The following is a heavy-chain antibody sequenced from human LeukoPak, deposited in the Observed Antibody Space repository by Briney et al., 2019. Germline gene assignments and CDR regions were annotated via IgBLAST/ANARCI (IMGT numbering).Heavy chain of an antibody. D-gene: IGHD6-19*01. J-gene: IGHJ4*02. V-gene: IGHV3-30*04. CDR1: GFTYSSFA. CDR2: ISYDGSAK. Sequence: GGTLRLSCAASGFTYSSFAMHWVRQAPGKGLEWVAIISYDGSAKYYADSVKGRFTISRDNSKNTLYLQMNSLRAEDTAVYYCARGSIAVAVGKYYFDYWGQGALVTVSS. CDR3: ARGSIAVAVGKYYFDY.